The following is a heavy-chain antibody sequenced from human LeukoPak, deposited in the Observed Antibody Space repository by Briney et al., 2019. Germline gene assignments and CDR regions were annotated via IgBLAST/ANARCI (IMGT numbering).Heavy chain of an antibody. CDR2: ISSSSSYI. D-gene: IGHD6-13*01. J-gene: IGHJ4*02. CDR1: GFTFSSYS. CDR3: ARQQLAAAGDLDY. Sequence: GGSLRLSCAASGFTFSSYSMNWVRQAPGKGLEWVSSISSSSSYIYYADSVKGRFTISRDNAKNSLYLQMNSLRAEDTAVYYCARQQLAAAGDLDYWGQGTLVTVSS. V-gene: IGHV3-21*01.